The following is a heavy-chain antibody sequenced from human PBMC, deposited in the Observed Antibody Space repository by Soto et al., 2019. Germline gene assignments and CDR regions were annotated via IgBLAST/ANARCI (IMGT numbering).Heavy chain of an antibody. D-gene: IGHD3-22*01. V-gene: IGHV4-39*01. CDR1: GGAISSSSYY. CDR3: ASKHAVVMDYYGMDV. Sequence: SDTLSLTCTVSGGAISSSSYYWCWIRQPPGKGLEWIGSIYYSGSTYYNPSLKSRVTISVDTSKNQFSLKLSSVTAADTAVYYCASKHAVVMDYYGMDVWGQGTTVTVSS. J-gene: IGHJ6*02. CDR2: IYYSGST.